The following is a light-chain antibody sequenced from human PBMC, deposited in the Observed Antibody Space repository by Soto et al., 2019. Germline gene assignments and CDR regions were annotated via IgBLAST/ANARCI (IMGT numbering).Light chain of an antibody. CDR2: AAS. V-gene: IGKV1-39*01. J-gene: IGKJ2*02. CDR3: QQSYSTPRST. Sequence: DIQMTQSPSSLSASVGDRVTITCRASQSISSYLNWYQQKPGKAPKLLIYAASSLQGGVPSRFSGSGSGTDFTLTISSLQPEDFATYYCQQSYSTPRSTFGQGTTLEIK. CDR1: QSISSY.